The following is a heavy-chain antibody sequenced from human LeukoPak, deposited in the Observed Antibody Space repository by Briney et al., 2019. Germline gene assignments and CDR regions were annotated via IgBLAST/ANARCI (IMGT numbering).Heavy chain of an antibody. CDR1: GGTFTSYA. CDR2: IIPILGIA. CDR3: AREHYYGSGSRFDL. J-gene: IGHJ2*01. V-gene: IGHV1-69*04. D-gene: IGHD3-10*01. Sequence: ASGKVSCKAAGGTFTSYAISWVRQAPGQGQEWMGRIIPILGIANYAQKFRGRVTITADKSTSTAYMELSSLRSEDTAVYYCAREHYYGSGSRFDLWGRGTLVTVSS.